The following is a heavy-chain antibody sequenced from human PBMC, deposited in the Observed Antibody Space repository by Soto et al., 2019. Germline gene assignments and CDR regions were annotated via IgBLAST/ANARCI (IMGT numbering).Heavy chain of an antibody. J-gene: IGHJ6*02. V-gene: IGHV4-59*01. CDR2: IYYSGST. CDR3: VRLTSAPLGPHGYPQHIYGMDV. Sequence: AETLSLTCTVSGGSISSYYWSWIRQPPGKGLEWVGYIYYSGSTNYNPSLKSRVTISVDTSKKHFSLQQSSVTAADTAAYYCVRLTSAPLGPHGYPQHIYGMDVWGQGTTVTVSS. D-gene: IGHD4-4*01. CDR1: GGSISSYY.